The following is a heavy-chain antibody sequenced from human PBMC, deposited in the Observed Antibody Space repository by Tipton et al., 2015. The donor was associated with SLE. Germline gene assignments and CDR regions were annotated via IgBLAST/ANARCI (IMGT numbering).Heavy chain of an antibody. CDR1: GYSINNGFY. CDR3: AIGSYGTFDY. J-gene: IGHJ4*02. CDR2: IYHSGTT. Sequence: TLSLTCTVSGYSINNGFYWGWIRQPPGKGLEWIGIIYHSGTTYYNPSLKSRVTISVDTSKNQFSLRLSSVTAADTAMYYCAIGSYGTFDYWGQGTLVTVSA. D-gene: IGHD5-18*01. V-gene: IGHV4-38-2*02.